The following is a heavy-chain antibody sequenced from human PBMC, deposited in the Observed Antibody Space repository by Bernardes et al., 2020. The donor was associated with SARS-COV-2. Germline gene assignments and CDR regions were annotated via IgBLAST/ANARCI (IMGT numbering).Heavy chain of an antibody. CDR3: AGTSTTCCDY. D-gene: IGHD2-2*01. CDR2: IAGDGSGI. J-gene: IGHJ4*02. V-gene: IGHV3-74*01. Sequence: GGSLRLSCAASGITFSNYWMHWVRQVPGKGLVWVARIAGDGSGITYADSVKGRFTISRDNAKNTLYLQMNSLRAEDTAVYYCAGTSTTCCDYWGQGTLVTVSS. CDR1: GITFSNYW.